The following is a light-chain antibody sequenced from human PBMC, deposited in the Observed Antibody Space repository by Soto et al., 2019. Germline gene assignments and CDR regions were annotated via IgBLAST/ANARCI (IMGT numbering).Light chain of an antibody. Sequence: QSVLTQPPSASGTPGQRVTISCSGSSSNIGSNTVNWYQQLPGTAPKLLIYSNNQRPSGVPDRFSGSKSGTSASLAISGLQSEDEADYYCAAWDASLNVVLFGGGTKLTVL. V-gene: IGLV1-44*01. J-gene: IGLJ2*01. CDR2: SNN. CDR1: SSNIGSNT. CDR3: AAWDASLNVVL.